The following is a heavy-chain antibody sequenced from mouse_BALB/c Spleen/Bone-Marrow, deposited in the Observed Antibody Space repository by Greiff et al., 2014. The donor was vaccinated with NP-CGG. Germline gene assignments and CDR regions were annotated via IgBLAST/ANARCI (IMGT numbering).Heavy chain of an antibody. CDR2: INPSSDYA. J-gene: IGHJ2*01. CDR3: AKPTVVADFDY. D-gene: IGHD1-1*01. Sequence: QVQLQQSAAELARPGASVKMSCKASGYTFSSYTMHWVKQRPGQDLEWIGFINPSSDYAEYNEKFKDKTTLTADKSSSTAYMQLSSLTYEDYAVYYCAKPTVVADFDYWGQGTTLTVSS. V-gene: IGHV1-4*02. CDR1: GYTFSSYT.